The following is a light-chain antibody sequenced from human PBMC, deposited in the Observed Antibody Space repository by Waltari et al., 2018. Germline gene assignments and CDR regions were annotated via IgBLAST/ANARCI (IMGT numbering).Light chain of an antibody. Sequence: NVILTQPHSVSEFPGKTVTITCTASSGRIATHYVQWYQPRPGSGPPTVIYEDTQRPSGVPARFSGSIDSSSNSASLTISGLQPEDEADYYCQSYDDFDWIFGGGTKLTVL. CDR2: EDT. V-gene: IGLV6-57*02. CDR3: QSYDDFDWI. CDR1: SGRIATHY. J-gene: IGLJ3*02.